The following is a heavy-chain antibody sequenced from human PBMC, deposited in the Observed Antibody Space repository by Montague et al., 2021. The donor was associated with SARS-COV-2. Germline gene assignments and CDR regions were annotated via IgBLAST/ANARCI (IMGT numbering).Heavy chain of an antibody. J-gene: IGHJ4*02. CDR2: IYYSGST. CDR3: VEIVGAADY. Sequence: SETLSLTCTIPGCSISSSSHYRRWIRQRPRKGLEWIGSIYYSGSTYYNPSLKSRVTISVDTSKNQFSLKLSSVTAADTAVYYCVEIVGAADYWGQGTLVTVSS. D-gene: IGHD1-26*01. V-gene: IGHV4-39*01. CDR1: GCSISSSSHY.